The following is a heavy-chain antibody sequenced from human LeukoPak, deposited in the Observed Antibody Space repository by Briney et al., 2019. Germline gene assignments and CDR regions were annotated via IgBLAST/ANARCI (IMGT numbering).Heavy chain of an antibody. Sequence: GGSLRLSSAPSGFTFSDYYMSCRPGSPGKGRGGGSYISSSITVSTVRKTGSVKGRFTISRAHAKSRLSLQINSLRLEDPPVYYCARFQSSGWYRAPSFDFWGQGTLVTVSP. CDR1: GFTFSDYY. D-gene: IGHD6-19*01. CDR3: ARFQSSGWYRAPSFDF. J-gene: IGHJ4*02. V-gene: IGHV3-11*04. CDR2: ISSSITVSTV.